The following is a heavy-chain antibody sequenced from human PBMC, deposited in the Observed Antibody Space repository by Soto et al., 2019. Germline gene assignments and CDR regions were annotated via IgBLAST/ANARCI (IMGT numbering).Heavy chain of an antibody. CDR1: GFTFSSYA. CDR3: HSYGPTFDY. J-gene: IGHJ4*02. CDR2: ISYDGSNK. D-gene: IGHD5-18*01. Sequence: PGGSLRLSCAASGFTFSSYAMHWVRQAPGKGLEWVAVISYDGSNKYYADSVKGRFTISRDNSKNTLYLQMNSLRAEDTAVYYCHSYGPTFDYWGQGTLVTVSS. V-gene: IGHV3-30-3*01.